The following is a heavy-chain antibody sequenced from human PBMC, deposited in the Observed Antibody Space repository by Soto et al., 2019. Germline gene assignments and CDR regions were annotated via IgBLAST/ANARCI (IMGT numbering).Heavy chain of an antibody. Sequence: QVQLQESGPGLVKPSQTVSLTCTVSGGSVGSGDYYWSWIRQPPGNGLEWIGHIHYSGSTYYTPPFESRVTISLDAPKNQFSLTLRSVTAADTAVYYCARASLLEQLGYWGHGTQVTVSS. J-gene: IGHJ4*01. CDR2: IHYSGST. CDR3: ARASLLEQLGY. CDR1: GGSVGSGDYY. V-gene: IGHV4-30-4*01. D-gene: IGHD6-13*01.